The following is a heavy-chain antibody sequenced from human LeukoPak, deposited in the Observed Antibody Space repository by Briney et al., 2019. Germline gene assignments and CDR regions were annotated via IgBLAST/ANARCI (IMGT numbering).Heavy chain of an antibody. CDR2: IKQDGSEK. V-gene: IGHV3-7*01. CDR1: GFTFSSYW. Sequence: GGSLRLSCAASGFTFSSYWMSWVRQAPGKGRGWVANIKQDGSEKYYVDSVKGRFTISRDNAKNSLYLQMTSLRAEDTAVYYCARVSPNTVTTLHYFDYWGQGTLVTVSS. CDR3: ARVSPNTVTTLHYFDY. J-gene: IGHJ4*02. D-gene: IGHD4-17*01.